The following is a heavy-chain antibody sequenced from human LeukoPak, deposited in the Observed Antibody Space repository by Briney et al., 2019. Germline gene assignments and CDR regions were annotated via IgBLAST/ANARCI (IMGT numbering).Heavy chain of an antibody. CDR2: IWYDGSNK. J-gene: IGHJ3*02. V-gene: IGHV3-33*01. D-gene: IGHD1-26*01. Sequence: GGSLRLSCAASGFTFSSYGMHWVRQAPGEGLEWVAVIWYDGSNKYYADSVKGRFTISRDNSKNTLYLQMNSLRAEDTAVYYCARDKRVGLFDIWGQGTMVTVSS. CDR1: GFTFSSYG. CDR3: ARDKRVGLFDI.